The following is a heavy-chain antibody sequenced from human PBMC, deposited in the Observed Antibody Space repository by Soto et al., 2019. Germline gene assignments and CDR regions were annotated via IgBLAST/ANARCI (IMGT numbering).Heavy chain of an antibody. V-gene: IGHV1-69*13. Sequence: SVKVSCKASGGTFSSYAISWVQQAPGQGLEWMGGIIPIFGTANYAQKFQGRVTIAADESTSTAYMELSSLRSEDTAVYYCARGYGDYYYFYGMDVWGQGTTVTVSS. J-gene: IGHJ6*02. CDR1: GGTFSSYA. D-gene: IGHD4-17*01. CDR3: ARGYGDYYYFYGMDV. CDR2: IIPIFGTA.